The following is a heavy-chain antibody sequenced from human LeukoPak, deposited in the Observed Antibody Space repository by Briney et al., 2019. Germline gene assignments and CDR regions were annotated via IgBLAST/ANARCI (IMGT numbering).Heavy chain of an antibody. D-gene: IGHD6-13*01. CDR2: INWNGGST. CDR3: AKDVIAALPGDAFDI. Sequence: GGSLRLSCAASGFTFDDYGMSWVRQAPGKGLEWVSGINWNGGSTGYADSVKGRFTISRDNAKNSLYLQMNSLRAEDMALYYCAKDVIAALPGDAFDIWGQGTMVTVSS. CDR1: GFTFDDYG. V-gene: IGHV3-20*04. J-gene: IGHJ3*02.